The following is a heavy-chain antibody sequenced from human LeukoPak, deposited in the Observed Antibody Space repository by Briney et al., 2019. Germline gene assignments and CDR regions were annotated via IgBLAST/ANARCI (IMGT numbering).Heavy chain of an antibody. J-gene: IGHJ4*02. V-gene: IGHV3-21*06. D-gene: IGHD4-17*01. CDR1: GFTFNSYT. Sequence: GGSLRLSCAASGFTFNSYTMNWVRQAPGKGLQWVASITSSSSYIYYGDSMKGRFTISRGNAKNSVFLQMNSLRAEDTAVYYCAREMSMVTSFDYWGQGTLVTVSS. CDR2: ITSSSSYI. CDR3: AREMSMVTSFDY.